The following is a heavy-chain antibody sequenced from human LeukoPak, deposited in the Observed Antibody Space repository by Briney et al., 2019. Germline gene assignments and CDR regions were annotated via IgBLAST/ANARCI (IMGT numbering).Heavy chain of an antibody. V-gene: IGHV4-34*01. Sequence: PSETLSLTCAVYGGSFSGYYWSWIRQPPGKGLEWIGEINHSGSTNYNPSLKSRVTISVDTSKNQFSLKLSSVTAADTAVYYCAREPFWSGYYSNLHFDYWGQGTLVTVSS. CDR3: AREPFWSGYYSNLHFDY. D-gene: IGHD3-3*01. CDR2: INHSGST. CDR1: GGSFSGYY. J-gene: IGHJ4*02.